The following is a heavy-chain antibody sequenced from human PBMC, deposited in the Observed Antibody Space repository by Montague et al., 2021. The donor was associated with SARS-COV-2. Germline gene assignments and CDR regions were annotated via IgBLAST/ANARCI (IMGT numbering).Heavy chain of an antibody. Sequence: SETLSLTCTVSGGSITNNIDYWAWIRQPPGKGLEWIGSIYYTGSTYYNPSLKSRVTISVVTSKNHFTLKLSSVTAAETAVYYCARLKRYFDSSGSPSALDFWGQGTKVTVSS. CDR1: GGSITNNIDY. J-gene: IGHJ3*01. D-gene: IGHD3-22*01. CDR3: ARLKRYFDSSGSPSALDF. CDR2: IYYTGST. V-gene: IGHV4-39*02.